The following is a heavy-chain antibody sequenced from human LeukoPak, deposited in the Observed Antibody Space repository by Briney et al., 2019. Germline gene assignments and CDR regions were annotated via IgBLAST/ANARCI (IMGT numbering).Heavy chain of an antibody. CDR3: TRPGDKSGFGGNAFDL. J-gene: IGHJ3*01. V-gene: IGHV1-8*01. CDR1: GYTFSRYD. CDR2: MNPRSGNT. Sequence: APVKVSCKASGYTFSRYDINGVRQAPGKGLEWMGWMNPRSGNTGYAQKFQGRITMARNTSISTAYMELRGLRSEDTAVYYCTRPGDKSGFGGNAFDLWGQGTVVSVSS. D-gene: IGHD3-16*01.